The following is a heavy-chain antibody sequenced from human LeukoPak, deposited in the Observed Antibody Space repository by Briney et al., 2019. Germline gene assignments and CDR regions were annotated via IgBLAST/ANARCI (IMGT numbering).Heavy chain of an antibody. CDR2: INPNSGGT. D-gene: IGHD3-9*01. J-gene: IGHJ4*02. CDR3: ARGPGPLDYDILTGYYYFDY. V-gene: IGHV1-2*04. CDR1: GYTFTSYG. Sequence: ASVKVSCKASGYTFTSYGISWVRQAPGQGLEWMGWINPNSGGTNYAQKFQGWVTMTRDTSISTAYMELSRLRSDDTAVYYCARGPGPLDYDILTGYYYFDYWGQGTLVTVSS.